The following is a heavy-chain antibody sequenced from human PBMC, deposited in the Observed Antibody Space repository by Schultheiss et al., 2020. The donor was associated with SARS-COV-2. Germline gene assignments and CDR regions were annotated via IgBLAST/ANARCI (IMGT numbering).Heavy chain of an antibody. Sequence: SETLSLTCAVSGGSISSSNWWSWVRQPPGKGLEWIGEIYHSGSTNYNPSLKSRVTISVDTSKNQFSLKLSSVTAADTAVYYCARTPPAAKAGAFDIWGQGTMVTVSS. V-gene: IGHV4-4*02. D-gene: IGHD2-2*01. CDR3: ARTPPAAKAGAFDI. CDR2: IYHSGST. CDR1: GGSISSSNW. J-gene: IGHJ3*02.